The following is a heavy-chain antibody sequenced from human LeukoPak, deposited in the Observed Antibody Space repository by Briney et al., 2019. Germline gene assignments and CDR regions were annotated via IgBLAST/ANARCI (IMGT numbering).Heavy chain of an antibody. CDR2: IDISGGTT. J-gene: IGHJ4*02. CDR3: AIHPTLNY. CDR1: GFSFSSHA. D-gene: IGHD4-11*01. Sequence: GGSLRLSCAVSGFSFSSHAMCWVRQAPGKGLEWVSSIDISGGTTYYADSVKGRFTMSRDNAKNSLYLQMNSLRAEDTAVYYCAIHPTLNYWGQGALVTVSS. V-gene: IGHV3-21*01.